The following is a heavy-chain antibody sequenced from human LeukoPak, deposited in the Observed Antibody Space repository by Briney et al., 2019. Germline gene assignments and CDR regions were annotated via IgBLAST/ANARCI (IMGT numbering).Heavy chain of an antibody. CDR1: GLIVSSNY. CDR3: ARDRDSSGLYGGADL. D-gene: IGHD6-19*01. V-gene: IGHV3-53*01. J-gene: IGHJ5*02. Sequence: GGSLRLSCAASGLIVSSNYMNWVRQAPGKGLEWVSIYSGGSTHYADSVKGRFTISRDTAKNSLYLQMNSLRVEDTAIYFCARDRDSSGLYGGADLWGQGVLVTVS. CDR2: YSGGST.